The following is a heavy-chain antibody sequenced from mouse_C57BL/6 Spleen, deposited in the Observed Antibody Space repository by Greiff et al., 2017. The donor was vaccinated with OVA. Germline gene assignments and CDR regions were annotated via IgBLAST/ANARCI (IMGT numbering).Heavy chain of an antibody. J-gene: IGHJ1*03. V-gene: IGHV1-76*01. CDR2: IYPGSGNT. CDR1: GYTFTDYY. CDR3: ARAIYYDYDEGYFDV. D-gene: IGHD2-4*01. Sequence: VQLQQSGAELVRPGASVKLSCKASGYTFTDYYINWVKQRPGQGLEWIARIYPGSGNTYYNEKFKGKATLTAEKSSSTAYMQLSSLTSEDSAVYFCARAIYYDYDEGYFDVWGTGTTVTVSS.